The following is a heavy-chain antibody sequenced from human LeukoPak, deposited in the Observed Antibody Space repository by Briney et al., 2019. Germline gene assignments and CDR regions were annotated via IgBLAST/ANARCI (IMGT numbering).Heavy chain of an antibody. Sequence: ASVKVSCKVSGDTLIELSIHWVRQAPGKGLEWMGGLDPEDDAIMYAQELQGRVSMAEDTATETAYMELTSLRSEDTAVYYCATARQYDDFRGYSWYYGLDVWGQGTTVIVSS. CDR3: ATARQYDDFRGYSWYYGLDV. CDR2: LDPEDDAI. J-gene: IGHJ6*02. CDR1: GDTLIELS. D-gene: IGHD3-22*01. V-gene: IGHV1-24*01.